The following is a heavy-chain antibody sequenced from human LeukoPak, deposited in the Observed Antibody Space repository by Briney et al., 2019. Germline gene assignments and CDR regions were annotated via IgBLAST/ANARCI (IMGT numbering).Heavy chain of an antibody. Sequence: SETLSLTCAVYGGSFSGYYWSWIRQPPGKGLEWVGEINHSGSTNYNPSLKSRVTISVDTSKNQFSLKLSSVTAADTAVYYCARVDIVVVVAAPYDWFDPWGQGTLVTVSS. D-gene: IGHD2-15*01. CDR1: GGSFSGYY. CDR2: INHSGST. J-gene: IGHJ5*02. CDR3: ARVDIVVVVAAPYDWFDP. V-gene: IGHV4-34*01.